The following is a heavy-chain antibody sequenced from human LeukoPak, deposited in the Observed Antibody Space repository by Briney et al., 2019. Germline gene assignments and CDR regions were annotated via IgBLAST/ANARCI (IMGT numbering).Heavy chain of an antibody. CDR1: GFTFASHG. V-gene: IGHV3-33*01. CDR3: ARDICSGSYCLDY. J-gene: IGHJ4*02. D-gene: IGHD3-10*02. CDR2: IWRDGSNK. Sequence: GGSLRLSCAASGFTFASHGFHWVRQAPGKGLEWVALIWRDGSNKYYADSVKGRFTISRDNSKSTLYLQMNSLRAEDTAVYYCARDICSGSYCLDYWGQGTLVTVSS.